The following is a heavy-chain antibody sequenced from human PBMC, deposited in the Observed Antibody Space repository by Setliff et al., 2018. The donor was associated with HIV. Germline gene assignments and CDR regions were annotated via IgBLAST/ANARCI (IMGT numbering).Heavy chain of an antibody. CDR3: ARGGGYDSSGYYYYYYYYYMDV. Sequence: SETLSLTCTVSGGSISSTSYYWSWIRQPPGKGLEWIGEINHSGSTNYNPSLKSRVTISVDTSKNQFSLKLSSVTAADTAVYYCARGGGYDSSGYYYYYYYYYMDVWGKGTTVTVSS. D-gene: IGHD3-22*01. CDR2: INHSGST. J-gene: IGHJ6*03. V-gene: IGHV4-39*07. CDR1: GGSISSTSYY.